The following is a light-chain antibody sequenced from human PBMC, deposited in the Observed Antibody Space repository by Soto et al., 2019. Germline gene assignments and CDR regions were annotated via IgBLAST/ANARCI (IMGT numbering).Light chain of an antibody. V-gene: IGKV1-5*03. Sequence: DIQMTQSPSTLSASVGDRVTITCRASQSISTWLAWYQQKPGKAPKLLIYKASSLESRVSSRFSGSGSGTEFTLTISSLQPDDFATYYCQQYNTYPLTFGGGTTVEIK. CDR2: KAS. CDR1: QSISTW. CDR3: QQYNTYPLT. J-gene: IGKJ4*01.